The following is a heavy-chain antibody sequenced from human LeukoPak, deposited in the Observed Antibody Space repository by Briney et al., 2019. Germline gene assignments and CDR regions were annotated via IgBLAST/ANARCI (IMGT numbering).Heavy chain of an antibody. CDR3: ARDGTTTVHNNWFDP. V-gene: IGHV1-46*01. CDR2: INPSGGST. D-gene: IGHD4-17*01. J-gene: IGHJ5*02. CDR1: GYTFTSYY. Sequence: GASVKVSCKASGYTFTSYYMHWVRQAPGQGLEWMGIINPSGGSTSYAQKFQGRVTMTRDTSTSTVYMELSSLRSEDTAVYYCARDGTTTVHNNWFDPWGQGTLVTVSS.